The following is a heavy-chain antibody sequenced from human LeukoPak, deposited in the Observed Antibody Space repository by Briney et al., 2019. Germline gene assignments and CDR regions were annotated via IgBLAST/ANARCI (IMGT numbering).Heavy chain of an antibody. J-gene: IGHJ4*02. CDR3: ARQGYYGSGSYPYFDY. V-gene: IGHV4-39*01. CDR2: MYYSGST. D-gene: IGHD3-10*01. CDR1: GGSITSSSYY. Sequence: SETLSLTCTVSGGSITSSSYYWGWIRQPPGKGLEWIGSMYYSGSTYYNPSLKSRVTISVDTSNNQFSLRLSSVTAADTAVYYCARQGYYGSGSYPYFDYWGQGTLVTVSS.